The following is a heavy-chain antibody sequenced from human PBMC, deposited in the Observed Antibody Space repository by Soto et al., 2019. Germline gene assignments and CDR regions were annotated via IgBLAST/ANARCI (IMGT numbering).Heavy chain of an antibody. CDR1: GGTFSSYT. CDR2: IIPILGIA. Sequence: QVQLVQSGAEVKKPGSSVKVSCKASGGTFSSYTISWVRQAPGQGLEWMGRIIPILGIANYAQKFQGRVTITADKSTSTAYMELSSLRSEDTAVYYCARDLGSSSWDPLWFDPWGQGTLVTVSS. D-gene: IGHD6-13*01. V-gene: IGHV1-69*08. CDR3: ARDLGSSSWDPLWFDP. J-gene: IGHJ5*02.